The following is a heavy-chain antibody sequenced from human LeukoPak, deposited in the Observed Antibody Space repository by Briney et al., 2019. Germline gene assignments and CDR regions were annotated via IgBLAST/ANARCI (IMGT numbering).Heavy chain of an antibody. CDR3: AKNHDILTGRAYFDY. D-gene: IGHD3-9*01. CDR1: GFTFSSYG. J-gene: IGHJ4*02. V-gene: IGHV3-30*02. Sequence: GGSLRLSCAASGFTFSSYGMHWVRQAPGKGLEWVAFIRYDGSNKYYADSVKGRFTISRDNSKNTLYLQMNSLRAEDTAVYYCAKNHDILTGRAYFDYWGQGTLVTVSS. CDR2: IRYDGSNK.